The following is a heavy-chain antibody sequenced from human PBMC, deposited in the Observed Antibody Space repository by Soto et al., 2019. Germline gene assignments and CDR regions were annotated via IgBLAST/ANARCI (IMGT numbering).Heavy chain of an antibody. Sequence: QVQLVQSGAEVKKPGASVKVSCKASGYTFTSYDINWVRQATGQGLEWMGWMNPNSGNTGYAQKFQGRVTMTRNTSISTAYMELSSLRSEDTAVYYCAQQGYCSSTSCYPWYYFDYWGQGTLVTVSS. CDR1: GYTFTSYD. CDR2: MNPNSGNT. D-gene: IGHD2-2*01. J-gene: IGHJ4*02. V-gene: IGHV1-8*01. CDR3: AQQGYCSSTSCYPWYYFDY.